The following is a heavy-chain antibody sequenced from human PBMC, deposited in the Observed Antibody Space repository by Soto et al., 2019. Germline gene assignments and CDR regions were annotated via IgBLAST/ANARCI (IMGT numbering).Heavy chain of an antibody. CDR1: GFTFDDYT. D-gene: IGHD6-6*01. Sequence: LRLSCAASGFTFDDYTMHWVRQAPGKGLEWVSLISWDGGSTYYADSVKGRFTISRDNSKNSLYLQMNSLRTEDTALYYCARWYSSSFGLGYYGMDVWGQGTTVTVS. CDR2: ISWDGGST. V-gene: IGHV3-43*01. J-gene: IGHJ6*02. CDR3: ARWYSSSFGLGYYGMDV.